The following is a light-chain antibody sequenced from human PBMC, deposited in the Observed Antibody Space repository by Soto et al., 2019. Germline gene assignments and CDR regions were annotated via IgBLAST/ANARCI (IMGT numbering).Light chain of an antibody. J-gene: IGLJ2*01. CDR1: SGSIASNY. Sequence: NFMLTQPHSVSESPGKTVTISCTGSSGSIASNYVQWYQRRPGSAPTTVIYEDNQRPSGVPDRFSGSIDSSSNSASLTISGLKTEDEADYYCQSYDSSIVVFGGGTKLTVL. CDR3: QSYDSSIVV. CDR2: EDN. V-gene: IGLV6-57*02.